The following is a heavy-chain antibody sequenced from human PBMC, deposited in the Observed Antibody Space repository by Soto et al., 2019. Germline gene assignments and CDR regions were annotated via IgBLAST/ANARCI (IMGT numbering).Heavy chain of an antibody. D-gene: IGHD3-10*01. J-gene: IGHJ4*02. CDR1: GGSISSRTYY. Sequence: SETLSLTCTVSGGSISSRTYYWGWMRQPPGKGLEWIASFFIGGSTNYNPSLKSRVTISVDTSKNQFSLKLSSVTAADTAVYYCARAPRRNYGYPSYFDNWGQGTLVTVSS. CDR3: ARAPRRNYGYPSYFDN. V-gene: IGHV4-39*07. CDR2: FFIGGST.